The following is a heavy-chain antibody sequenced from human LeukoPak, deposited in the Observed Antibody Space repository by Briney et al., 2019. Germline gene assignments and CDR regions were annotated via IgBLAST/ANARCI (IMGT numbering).Heavy chain of an antibody. CDR3: AKRGVVTRVILVGFHKEAYYFDS. Sequence: GGSLRLSCAVSGITLSNYGMSWVRQAPGKGLEWVAGISDSGGSTNYADSVKGRFTISRDNPKNTLYLQMNSLRAEDTAVYFCAKRGVVTRVILVGFHKEAYYFDSWGQGALVTVSS. J-gene: IGHJ4*02. D-gene: IGHD3-22*01. V-gene: IGHV3-23*01. CDR1: GITLSNYG. CDR2: ISDSGGST.